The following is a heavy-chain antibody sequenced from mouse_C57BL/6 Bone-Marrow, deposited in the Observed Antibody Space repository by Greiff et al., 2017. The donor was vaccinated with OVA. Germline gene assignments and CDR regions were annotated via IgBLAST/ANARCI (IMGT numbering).Heavy chain of an antibody. D-gene: IGHD1-1*01. CDR3: VCSSSWFAY. J-gene: IGHJ3*01. Sequence: EVQRVESGGGLVQPKGSLKLSCAASGFSFNTYAMNWVRQAPGKGLEWVARIRSKSTNYATYYADSVQDRFTISRDDSESMLYLQMNNLKTEDTAMYYCVCSSSWFAYWGQGTLVTVSA. CDR2: IRSKSTNYAT. V-gene: IGHV10-1*01. CDR1: GFSFNTYA.